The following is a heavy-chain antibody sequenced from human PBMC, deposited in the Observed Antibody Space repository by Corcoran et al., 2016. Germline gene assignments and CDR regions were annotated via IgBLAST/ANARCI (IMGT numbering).Heavy chain of an antibody. CDR2: INSDGSST. V-gene: IGHV3-74*01. J-gene: IGHJ6*02. Sequence: EVQLVESGGGLVQPGGSLRLSCAASGFTFSSYWMHWVRQAPGKGLVWVSRINSDGSSTSYADSVKGRFTISRDNAKNTLYLQMNSLRAEDTAVYYCVRAGRIAAAGRYYYYYYGMDVWGQGTTVTVSS. D-gene: IGHD6-13*01. CDR1: GFTFSSYW. CDR3: VRAGRIAAAGRYYYYYYGMDV.